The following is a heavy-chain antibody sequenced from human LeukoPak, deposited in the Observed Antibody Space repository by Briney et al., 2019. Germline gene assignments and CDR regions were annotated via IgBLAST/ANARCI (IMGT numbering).Heavy chain of an antibody. J-gene: IGHJ6*03. CDR2: ISGSGGST. CDR1: GFIFSSYA. D-gene: IGHD3-9*01. V-gene: IGHV3-23*01. Sequence: GGTLRLSCAASGFIFSSYAMSWVRQAPGKGLEWVSAISGSGGSTYYADSVKGRFTISRDNSKNTLYLQMNSLRAEDTAVYYCAKCILTGYYKGYMDVWGKGTTVTISS. CDR3: AKCILTGYYKGYMDV.